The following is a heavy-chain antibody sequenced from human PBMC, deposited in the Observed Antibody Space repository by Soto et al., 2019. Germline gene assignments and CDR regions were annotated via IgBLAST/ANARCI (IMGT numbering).Heavy chain of an antibody. Sequence: GSLRLSCAASGLIFSDYSMNWVRQAPGMGLEWVSSISSSSSYISHADSLKGRFTISRDNAKNSLYLQMNSLRAEDTAVYYCARVGAAAGTFDYWGQGTLVTVSS. CDR3: ARVGAAAGTFDY. J-gene: IGHJ4*02. V-gene: IGHV3-21*01. CDR2: ISSSSSYI. CDR1: GLIFSDYS. D-gene: IGHD6-13*01.